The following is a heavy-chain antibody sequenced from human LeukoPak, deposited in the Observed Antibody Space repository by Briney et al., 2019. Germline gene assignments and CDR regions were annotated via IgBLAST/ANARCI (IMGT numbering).Heavy chain of an antibody. CDR2: ISSSGSTI. Sequence: GGSLRLSCAASGFTFSSYEMNWVRQALGKGLEWVSYISSSGSTIYYADSVKGRFTISRDNAKNSLYLQMNSLRAEDTAVYYCARTFMVRGDANDYWGQGTLVTVSS. D-gene: IGHD3-10*01. CDR3: ARTFMVRGDANDY. V-gene: IGHV3-48*03. J-gene: IGHJ4*02. CDR1: GFTFSSYE.